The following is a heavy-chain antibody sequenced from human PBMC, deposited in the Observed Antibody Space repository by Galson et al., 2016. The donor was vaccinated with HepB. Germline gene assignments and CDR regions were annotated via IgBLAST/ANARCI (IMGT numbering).Heavy chain of an antibody. CDR3: VEGFSLRN. CDR1: GDSVSRNTAA. J-gene: IGHJ4*02. V-gene: IGHV6-1*01. CDR2: TYFRSKWYS. Sequence: ISGDSVSRNTAAWNWIRQYPSRGLAWLGRTYFRSKWYSDYGVAVNGRITISPDTAKNQFSLHLTSVTTDDTGIYYCVEGFSLRNWGQGTLVTVSS.